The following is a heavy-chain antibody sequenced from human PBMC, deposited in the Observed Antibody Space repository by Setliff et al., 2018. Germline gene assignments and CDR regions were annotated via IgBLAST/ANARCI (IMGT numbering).Heavy chain of an antibody. CDR1: GYKFADYG. CDR2: IGVYTGKT. V-gene: IGHV1-18*01. D-gene: IGHD2-8*01. Sequence: VKVSCKASGYKFADYGITWVRQAPGQGLEWMGWIGVYTGKTYYADKFQGRVTMTTDSSTDTAYLELRSLKSDDTAVYYCSRLVRYCTTTTCQRLSGGEYWGQGTLVTVSS. CDR3: SRLVRYCTTTTCQRLSGGEY. J-gene: IGHJ4*02.